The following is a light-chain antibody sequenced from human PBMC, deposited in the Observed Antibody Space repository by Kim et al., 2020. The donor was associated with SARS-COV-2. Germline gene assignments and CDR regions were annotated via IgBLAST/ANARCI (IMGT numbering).Light chain of an antibody. CDR1: QSVSSNS. Sequence: EIMLTQSPGTLSLSPGERATLSCRASQSVSSNSLAWYQHRPGQAPRLLMYGASTRATGIPDRFSSSGSGTDFSLTISRLEPEDVAMYYCQQYGTSLHTFGQGTKLEI. J-gene: IGKJ2*01. CDR3: QQYGTSLHT. V-gene: IGKV3-20*01. CDR2: GAS.